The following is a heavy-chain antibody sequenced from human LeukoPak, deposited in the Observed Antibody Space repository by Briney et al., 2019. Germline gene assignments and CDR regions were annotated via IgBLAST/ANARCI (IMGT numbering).Heavy chain of an antibody. Sequence: TFSRHYMSWVRQHPGKGLEWIGYIYYSGSTYYNPSLESRVTISVDTSQNQFSLKLSSVTAADTAVYYCARVVGTTWFYYTMDVWGQGTTVTVSS. D-gene: IGHD1-7*01. CDR1: TFSRHY. CDR3: ARVVGTTWFYYTMDV. V-gene: IGHV4-31*02. CDR2: IYYSGST. J-gene: IGHJ6*02.